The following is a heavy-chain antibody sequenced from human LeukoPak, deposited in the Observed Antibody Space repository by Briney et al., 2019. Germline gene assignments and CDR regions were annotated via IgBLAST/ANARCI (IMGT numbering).Heavy chain of an antibody. D-gene: IGHD2-2*01. V-gene: IGHV1-2*02. Sequence: ASVKVSCKASGYTFTGYYMHWVRQAPGQGLEWMGWINPNSGGTNYAQKFQGRVTMTRDTSISTAYMELSRLRSDDTAVYYCATGGIVVVPAAKGVDYWGQGTLVTVSS. CDR2: INPNSGGT. CDR1: GYTFTGYY. CDR3: ATGGIVVVPAAKGVDY. J-gene: IGHJ4*02.